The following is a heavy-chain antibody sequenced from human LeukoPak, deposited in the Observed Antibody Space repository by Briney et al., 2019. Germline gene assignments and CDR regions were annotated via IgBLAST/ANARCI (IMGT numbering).Heavy chain of an antibody. D-gene: IGHD6-13*01. J-gene: IGHJ6*02. CDR2: ISSSSSTI. CDR1: GFTFSSYS. CDR3: ARGAGAAAAYGMDV. Sequence: GGSLRLSCAASGFTFSSYSMNWVRQAPGKGLEWVSYISSSSSTIYYADSVKGRFTISRDNAENSLYLQMNSLGAEDTAVYYCARGAGAAAAYGMDVWGQGTTVTVSS. V-gene: IGHV3-48*01.